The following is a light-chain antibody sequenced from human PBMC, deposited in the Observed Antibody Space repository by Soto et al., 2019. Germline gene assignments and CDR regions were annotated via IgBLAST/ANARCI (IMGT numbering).Light chain of an antibody. CDR2: RAS. V-gene: IGKV3-20*01. CDR1: QTINSNY. J-gene: IGKJ3*01. Sequence: EVVLTQSPGTLSLSPGERATLSCRASQTINSNYLAWYQQKPGQAPRLLIYRASSRATGIPDRFSGRGSGTDFTLTISRLEPEDFAVFYCQHYGNSKFTFGPGTKVDIK. CDR3: QHYGNSKFT.